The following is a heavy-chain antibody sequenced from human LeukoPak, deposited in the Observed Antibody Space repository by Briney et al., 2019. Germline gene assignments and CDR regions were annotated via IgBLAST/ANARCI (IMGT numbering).Heavy chain of an antibody. CDR3: AREPFWSGYYSNLHFDY. J-gene: IGHJ4*02. CDR2: ISSSSSYI. Sequence: GGSLRLSCAASGFTFSSYNINWVRQAPGKGLEWVSSISSSSSYIYYADSVKGRFTISRDNAKNSLYLQMNSLRAEDTAVYYCAREPFWSGYYSNLHFDYWGQGTLVTVSS. V-gene: IGHV3-21*01. D-gene: IGHD3-3*01. CDR1: GFTFSSYN.